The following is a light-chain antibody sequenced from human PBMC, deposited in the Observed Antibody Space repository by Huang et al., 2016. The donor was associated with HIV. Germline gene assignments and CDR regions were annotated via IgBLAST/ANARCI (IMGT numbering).Light chain of an antibody. J-gene: IGKJ1*01. Sequence: IQLTQSPSSLSASVGDRVTITCRASRDIKTYLAWFHQRPGRAPKFLIFAASFLESGVPSMFSGSGSGTEFTLTINGLQPEDFGTYYCQQVDSYPRTFGQGTNVDVK. V-gene: IGKV1-9*01. CDR3: QQVDSYPRT. CDR2: AAS. CDR1: RDIKTY.